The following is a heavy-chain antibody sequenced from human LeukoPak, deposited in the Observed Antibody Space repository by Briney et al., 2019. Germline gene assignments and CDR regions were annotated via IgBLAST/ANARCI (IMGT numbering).Heavy chain of an antibody. CDR2: ISSSSSYI. CDR3: ARVVRVMTTITTFEFDY. CDR1: GFTFSSYS. Sequence: GGSLRLSCAASGFTFSSYSMNWVRQAPGKGLEWVSSISSSSSYIYYADSVKGRFTISRDNAKNSLYLQMNSLRAEDTAVYYCARVVRVMTTITTFEFDYWGQGTLVTVSS. D-gene: IGHD4-17*01. V-gene: IGHV3-21*01. J-gene: IGHJ4*02.